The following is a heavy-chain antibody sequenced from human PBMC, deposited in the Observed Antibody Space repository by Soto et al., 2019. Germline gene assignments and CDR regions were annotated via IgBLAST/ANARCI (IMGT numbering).Heavy chain of an antibody. V-gene: IGHV4-4*02. J-gene: IGHJ6*02. Sequence: QVLLQESGPGLVKPSGTLSLTCAVSGGSLSGHHWWSWVRQSPGQGLEWIGEVYVGGATNYNPSLKSRFTISTDQSQTQLSLRVTSATAADTAVYYCAKQTISYTWDVWGQGTTVIVSS. CDR2: VYVGGAT. D-gene: IGHD3-3*01. CDR3: AKQTISYTWDV. CDR1: GGSLSGHHW.